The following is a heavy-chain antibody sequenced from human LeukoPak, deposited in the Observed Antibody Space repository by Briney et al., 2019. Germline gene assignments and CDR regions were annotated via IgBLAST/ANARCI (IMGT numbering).Heavy chain of an antibody. CDR3: ARGHYGLDS. D-gene: IGHD4-17*01. CDR2: IDPSGSAT. V-gene: IGHV3-11*01. Sequence: GGSLRLSCAASGFTFNGHYMTWIRQAPGKGLEWVSYIDPSGSATSYADSVKGRFSMSRDNTMNSLYLQMNSLRADDTAVYYCARGHYGLDSWGQGTPVTVSS. CDR1: GFTFNGHY. J-gene: IGHJ4*02.